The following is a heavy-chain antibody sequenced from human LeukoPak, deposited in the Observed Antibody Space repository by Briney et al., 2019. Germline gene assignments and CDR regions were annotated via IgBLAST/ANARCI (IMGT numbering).Heavy chain of an antibody. Sequence: PGGSLRLSCAASGFTFSSYGMHWVRQAPGKGLEWVAVIWYDGSNKYYADSVKGRFTISRDNSKNTLYLQMNSLRAEDTAVYYCARGRDTRELSIAARPPTDYWGQGTLVTVSS. CDR2: IWYDGSNK. CDR1: GFTFSSYG. V-gene: IGHV3-33*01. CDR3: ARGRDTRELSIAARPPTDY. J-gene: IGHJ4*02. D-gene: IGHD6-6*01.